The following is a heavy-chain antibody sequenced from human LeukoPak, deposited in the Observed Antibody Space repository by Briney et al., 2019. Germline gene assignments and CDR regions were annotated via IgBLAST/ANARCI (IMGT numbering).Heavy chain of an antibody. CDR1: GGSFSGYY. Sequence: SETLSLTCAVYGGSFSGYYWSWIRQPPGKGLEWIGEINHSGSTNYNPSLKSRVTISVDTSMNQFSLKLSSVTAADTAVYYCARGMYYDFWSGYSSGNWFDPWGQGTLVTVSS. CDR3: ARGMYYDFWSGYSSGNWFDP. D-gene: IGHD3-3*01. J-gene: IGHJ5*02. V-gene: IGHV4-34*01. CDR2: INHSGST.